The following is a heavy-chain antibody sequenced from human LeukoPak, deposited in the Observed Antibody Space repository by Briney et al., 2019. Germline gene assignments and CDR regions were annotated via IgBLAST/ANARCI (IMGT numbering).Heavy chain of an antibody. V-gene: IGHV4-34*01. Sequence: PSETLSLTCVVYGGSFRGYYWSWIRQPPGKGLEWIGEINHSGSTNYDPSLKSRVTISVDTSKNQFSLKLRSVTAADTAVYYCARVGDHLSFDYWGQGTLVTVSS. CDR1: GGSFRGYY. CDR3: ARVGDHLSFDY. D-gene: IGHD2-21*02. CDR2: INHSGST. J-gene: IGHJ4*02.